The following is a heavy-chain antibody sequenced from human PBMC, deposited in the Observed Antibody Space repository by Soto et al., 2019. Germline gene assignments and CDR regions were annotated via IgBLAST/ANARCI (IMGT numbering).Heavy chain of an antibody. Sequence: PSETLSLTCTVSGASITTGKCYWGGIRQPPGKGLQWIGSPSYTGNTYFNPSLRSRVTISVDTSKNQFSMRLTSVTAADTAVYYCARPDSSSWAAPFGSWGQGTLVTVSS. CDR3: ARPDSSSWAAPFGS. CDR2: PSYTGNT. V-gene: IGHV4-39*01. CDR1: GASITTGKCY. J-gene: IGHJ4*02. D-gene: IGHD6-13*01.